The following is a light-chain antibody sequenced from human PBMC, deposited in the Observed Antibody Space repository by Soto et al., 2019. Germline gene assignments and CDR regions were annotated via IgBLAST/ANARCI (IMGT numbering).Light chain of an antibody. CDR1: QSISSW. CDR3: QQYNSYSLLT. J-gene: IGKJ4*01. CDR2: KAS. V-gene: IGKV1-5*03. Sequence: IQMTQSPSTLSASVGDRVTITCRASQSISSWLAWYQQQPGKAPKLLIYKASSLESGVPSRFSGSGSGTEFTLTISSLQPDDFATYYCQQYNSYSLLTFGGGTKVEIK.